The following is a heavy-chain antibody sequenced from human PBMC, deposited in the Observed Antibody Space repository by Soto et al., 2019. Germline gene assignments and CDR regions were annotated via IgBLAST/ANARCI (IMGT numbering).Heavy chain of an antibody. CDR2: IGTAGDT. CDR3: ARGNGYKNYYYGMDV. V-gene: IGHV3-13*01. CDR1: GFTFSSFD. D-gene: IGHD1-20*01. J-gene: IGHJ6*02. Sequence: GGSLRLSCAASGFTFSSFDMHWVRQATGKGLEWVSGIGTAGDTYYPGSVKGRFTISRENAKNSLYLQMNSLRGEDTAVYYCARGNGYKNYYYGMDVWGQGTTVTVSS.